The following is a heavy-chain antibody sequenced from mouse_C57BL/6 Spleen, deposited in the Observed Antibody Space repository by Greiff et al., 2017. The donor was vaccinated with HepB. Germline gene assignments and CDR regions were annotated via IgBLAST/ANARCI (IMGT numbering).Heavy chain of an antibody. Sequence: EVQLQQSGAELVRPGASVKLSCTASGFNIKDDYMHWVKQRPEQGLEWIGWIDPENGDTEYASKFQGKATITADTSSNTAYLQLSSLTSEDTAVYYCTTHSNYVGFAYWGQGTLVTVSA. CDR3: TTHSNYVGFAY. CDR1: GFNIKDDY. CDR2: IDPENGDT. D-gene: IGHD2-5*01. J-gene: IGHJ3*01. V-gene: IGHV14-4*01.